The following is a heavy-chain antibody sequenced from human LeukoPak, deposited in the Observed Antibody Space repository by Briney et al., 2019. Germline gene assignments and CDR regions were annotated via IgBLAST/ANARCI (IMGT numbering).Heavy chain of an antibody. CDR2: ISAYNGNT. D-gene: IGHD3-10*01. V-gene: IGHV1-18*04. J-gene: IGHJ4*02. CDR3: ARSTLLWFGEFRTKEFDY. CDR1: GYTFTSYY. Sequence: ASVKVSCKASGYTFTSYYMHWVRQAPGQGLEWMGWISAYNGNTNYAQKLQGRVTMTTDTSTSTAYMELRSLRSDDTAVYYCARSTLLWFGEFRTKEFDYWGQGTLVTVSS.